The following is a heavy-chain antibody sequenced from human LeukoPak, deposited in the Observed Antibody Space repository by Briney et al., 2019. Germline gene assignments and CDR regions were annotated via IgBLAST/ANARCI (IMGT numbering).Heavy chain of an antibody. J-gene: IGHJ3*02. CDR3: AHGYDSSGSCAFDI. D-gene: IGHD3-22*01. CDR1: GFTFSSYS. CDR2: ISSSSSYI. Sequence: GGSLRLSCAASGFTFSSYSMNWVRQAPGKGLEWVSSISSSSSYIYYADSVKGRFTISRDNAKNSLYLQMNSLRAEDTAVYYCAHGYDSSGSCAFDIWGQGTMVTVSS. V-gene: IGHV3-21*01.